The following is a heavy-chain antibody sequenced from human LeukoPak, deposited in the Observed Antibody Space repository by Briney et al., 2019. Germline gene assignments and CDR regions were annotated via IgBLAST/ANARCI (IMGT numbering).Heavy chain of an antibody. J-gene: IGHJ6*03. D-gene: IGHD3-3*01. CDR3: ARGSPYYDFWRGYYVSPSYYYYMDV. CDR1: GGSFSGYY. Sequence: SETLSLTCAVYGGSFSGYYWSWIRQPPGKGLEWIGEINHSGSTNYNPSLKSRVTISVDTSKNQFSLKLSSVTAADTAVYYCARGSPYYDFWRGYYVSPSYYYYMDVWGKGTTVTVSS. CDR2: INHSGST. V-gene: IGHV4-34*01.